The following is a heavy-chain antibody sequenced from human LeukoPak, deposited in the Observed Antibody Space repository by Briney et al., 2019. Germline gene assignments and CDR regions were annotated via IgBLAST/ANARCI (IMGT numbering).Heavy chain of an antibody. CDR1: GGSISNYY. V-gene: IGHV4-4*09. Sequence: SETLSLTCTVSGGSISNYYWSWIRQPPGKGLEWIGYIYSSGSTNYNPSLKSRVTISEDTSKEQFSLKLSSVTAADTALYYCARTYSTSSNFDYWGQGTLVTVSS. J-gene: IGHJ4*02. D-gene: IGHD2-2*01. CDR2: IYSSGST. CDR3: ARTYSTSSNFDY.